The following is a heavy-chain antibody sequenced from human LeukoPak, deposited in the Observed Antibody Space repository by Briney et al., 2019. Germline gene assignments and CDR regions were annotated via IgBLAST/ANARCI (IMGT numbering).Heavy chain of an antibody. V-gene: IGHV4-59*01. CDR3: ARAHPEYSSSWYGGPGVVYYFDY. CDR2: IYYSGNT. CDR1: GGSITDFH. J-gene: IGHJ4*02. D-gene: IGHD6-13*01. Sequence: SETLSLTCTVSGGSITDFHWSWIRQSPEKGLEWIAYIYYSGNTYYNPSLNSRVTISVDTSKNQFSLKLSSVTAADTAVYYCARAHPEYSSSWYGGPGVVYYFDYWGQGTLVTVSS.